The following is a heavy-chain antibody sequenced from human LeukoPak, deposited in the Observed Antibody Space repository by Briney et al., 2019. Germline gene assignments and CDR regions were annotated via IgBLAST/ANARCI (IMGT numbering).Heavy chain of an antibody. CDR1: GFTFSSYA. J-gene: IGHJ4*02. CDR3: ARESTGRGSYFSVADY. CDR2: ISYDGSNK. V-gene: IGHV3-30-3*01. D-gene: IGHD1-26*01. Sequence: GRSLRLSCAASGFTFSSYAMHWVRQAPGKGLEWVAVISYDGSNKYYADSVKGRFTISRDNSKNTLYLQMNSLRAEDTAVYYCARESTGRGSYFSVADYWGQGTLVTVSS.